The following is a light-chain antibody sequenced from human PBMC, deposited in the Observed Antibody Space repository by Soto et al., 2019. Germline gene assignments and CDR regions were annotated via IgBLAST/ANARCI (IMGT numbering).Light chain of an antibody. CDR1: QSINSR. V-gene: IGKV1-39*01. J-gene: IGKJ4*01. CDR3: QQCDSTPQT. Sequence: DIQMTQSPSSLSASVGDRVTITCRASQSINSRLNWYQKKPGKPPKLLIHTTSSLQSGVPSRFSGSGTGTDFTLTISSLQPEDFATYYCQQCDSTPQTFGGGTKVEI. CDR2: TTS.